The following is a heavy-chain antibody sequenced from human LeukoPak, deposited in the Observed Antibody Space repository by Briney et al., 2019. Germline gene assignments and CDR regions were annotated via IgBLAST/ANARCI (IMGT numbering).Heavy chain of an antibody. CDR1: GYTFTGYY. J-gene: IGHJ3*02. CDR2: INPNSGGT. D-gene: IGHD3-22*01. Sequence: ASVKVSCKASGYTFTGYYMHWVRQAPGQGLEWMGWINPNSGGTNYAQKFQGRVTMTRDTSISTAYMELSSLRSEDTAVYYCARDSSRYYYDSSGYYKAFDIWGQGTMVTVSS. CDR3: ARDSSRYYYDSSGYYKAFDI. V-gene: IGHV1-2*02.